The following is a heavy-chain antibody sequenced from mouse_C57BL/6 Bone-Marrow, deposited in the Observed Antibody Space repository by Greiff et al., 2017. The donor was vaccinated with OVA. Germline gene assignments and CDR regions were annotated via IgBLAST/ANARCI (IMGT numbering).Heavy chain of an antibody. CDR3: ARSGDGYSPWFAY. D-gene: IGHD2-3*01. J-gene: IGHJ3*01. V-gene: IGHV1-81*01. CDR2: IYPRSGNT. CDR1: GYTFTSYG. Sequence: VQLQQSGAELARPGASVKLSCKASGYTFTSYGISWVQQRTGQGLEWIGEIYPRSGNTYYNEKFKGKSTLTADKSSRTAYMELRSLTSEGSAVYFCARSGDGYSPWFAYWGQGTLVTVSA.